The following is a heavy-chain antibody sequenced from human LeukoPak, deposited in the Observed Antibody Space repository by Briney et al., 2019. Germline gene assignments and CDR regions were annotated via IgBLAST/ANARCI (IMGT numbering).Heavy chain of an antibody. CDR3: ARNQDVDY. CDR2: IISSRSNY. D-gene: IGHD2-15*01. CDR1: GFTFSSYS. Sequence: GGSLRLSCAASGFTFSSYSMNWVRQAPGKGLEWVSFIISSRSNYYYADSGRGRFTMSRYNDKNSRYLKMNSLRAEDTAVYYCARNQDVDYWGQGTLVTVSS. J-gene: IGHJ4*02. V-gene: IGHV3-21*01.